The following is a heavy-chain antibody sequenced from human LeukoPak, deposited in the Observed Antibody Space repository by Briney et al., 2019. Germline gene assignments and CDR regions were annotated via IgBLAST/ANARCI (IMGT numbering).Heavy chain of an antibody. Sequence: GGSLRLSCAASGFTFSSYWMSWVRQAPGKGLEWVANIKQDGSEKYYVDSVKGRFTISRDNAKNSLYLQMNSLRAEDTAVYYCARDRAPIGSWYFDLWGRGTLVTVSS. CDR1: GFTFSSYW. J-gene: IGHJ2*01. CDR2: IKQDGSEK. CDR3: ARDRAPIGSWYFDL. D-gene: IGHD1-26*01. V-gene: IGHV3-7*03.